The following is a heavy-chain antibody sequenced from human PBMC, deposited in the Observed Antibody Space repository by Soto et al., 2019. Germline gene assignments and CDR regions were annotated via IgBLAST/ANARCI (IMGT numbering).Heavy chain of an antibody. CDR3: GRATAIFGPWDY. CDR2: IPYDGRNK. Sequence: QVQLVESGGGVVQPGRSLRLSCAAAGFSFSSYAMQWVRQAPGKGLEWVALIPYDGRNKYYADSVKGRFTISRDSSKNTLYRQMNSLRPEDTAIYYCGRATAIFGPWDYWGQGTLVTVSS. J-gene: IGHJ4*02. CDR1: GFSFSSYA. D-gene: IGHD3-3*01. V-gene: IGHV3-30*04.